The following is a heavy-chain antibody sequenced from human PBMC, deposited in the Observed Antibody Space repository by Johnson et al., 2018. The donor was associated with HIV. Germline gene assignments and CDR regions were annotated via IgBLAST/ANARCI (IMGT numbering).Heavy chain of an antibody. Sequence: EVQLVESGGGLVKPGGSLRLSCAASGFTFSDYYMSWVRQAPGKGLEWVAVIYSGGSTYYADSVKGRCNISRDNSKNTLYLQMNSLRAGDTAVYYCARANSRGAEYSNLGAFDIWGQGTMVTVSS. CDR1: GFTFSDYY. V-gene: IGHV3-66*01. D-gene: IGHD6-6*01. CDR2: IYSGGST. J-gene: IGHJ3*02. CDR3: ARANSRGAEYSNLGAFDI.